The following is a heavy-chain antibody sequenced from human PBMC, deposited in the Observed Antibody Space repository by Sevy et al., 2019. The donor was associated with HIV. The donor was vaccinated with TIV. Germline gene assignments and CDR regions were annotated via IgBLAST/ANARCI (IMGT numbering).Heavy chain of an antibody. CDR3: ARNFDY. J-gene: IGHJ4*02. Sequence: SETLSLTCTVSGCSISSGNYLWSWIRQTPGKGLEWIWTVHYSGRTYYNPSLKSRVTISEDTSKNQFSLNLNSVTAADTAVYFCARNFDYWGQGTLVTVSS. CDR1: GCSISSGNYL. CDR2: VHYSGRT. V-gene: IGHV4-39*01.